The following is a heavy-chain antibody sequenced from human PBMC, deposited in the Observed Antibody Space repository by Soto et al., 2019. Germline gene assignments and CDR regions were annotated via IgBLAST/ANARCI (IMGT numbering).Heavy chain of an antibody. CDR1: GFIFSGSA. J-gene: IGHJ4*02. Sequence: EVQLVESGGGLVQPGGSLKLSCAASGFIFSGSAVHWVRQASGKGLEWVGRILSKAGNYATAYPASMKGRFTISRDDSEISAFVQMHSLKIESRAVYYCVRGGSPYYYDYWGQGTLVAVSS. CDR2: ILSKAGNYAT. CDR3: VRGGSPYYYDY. V-gene: IGHV3-73*01.